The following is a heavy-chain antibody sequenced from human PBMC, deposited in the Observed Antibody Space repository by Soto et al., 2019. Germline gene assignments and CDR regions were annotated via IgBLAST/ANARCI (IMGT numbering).Heavy chain of an antibody. CDR1: GITFSNYA. V-gene: IGHV3-23*01. CDR3: AKENGGLTSTITSYFDY. J-gene: IGHJ4*02. D-gene: IGHD5-12*01. CDR2: ISGSGRST. Sequence: EVQLLESGGGLVQPAGSLRLSCAASGITFSNYALSWVRQAPGKGLEWVSGISGSGRSTYYADSVKGRFTISTDNSKNPLSLQMNSVRADHTAVYSCAKENGGLTSTITSYFDYWWRGTLVTVSS.